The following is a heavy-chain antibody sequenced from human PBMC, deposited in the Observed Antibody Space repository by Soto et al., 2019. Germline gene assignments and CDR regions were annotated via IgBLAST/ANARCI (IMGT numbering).Heavy chain of an antibody. Sequence: QVQLVQSGAEVKKPGASVKVSCKASGYTFTSYGISWVRQAPGQGLEWMGWISAYNGNTNYAQKLQGRVTMTTDTATSTAYMELRSLRSDDTAVYYCARSIAVADTGNWFDPWGQGTLVTVSS. CDR3: ARSIAVADTGNWFDP. CDR2: ISAYNGNT. V-gene: IGHV1-18*01. CDR1: GYTFTSYG. J-gene: IGHJ5*02. D-gene: IGHD6-19*01.